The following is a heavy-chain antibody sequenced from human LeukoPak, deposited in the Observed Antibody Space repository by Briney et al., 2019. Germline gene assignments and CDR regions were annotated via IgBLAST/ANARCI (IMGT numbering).Heavy chain of an antibody. Sequence: ASVKVSCKASGYXFTNYYVHWVRQAPGQGPKYMGIINPSAGNTNYAQKFQGRITMTRDTSTTTVYMELSSLVSEDTAVYYCARERPSKCYFDYWGQGTLVTVSS. CDR1: GYXFTNYY. CDR3: ARERPSKCYFDY. J-gene: IGHJ4*02. CDR2: INPSAGNT. V-gene: IGHV1-46*01.